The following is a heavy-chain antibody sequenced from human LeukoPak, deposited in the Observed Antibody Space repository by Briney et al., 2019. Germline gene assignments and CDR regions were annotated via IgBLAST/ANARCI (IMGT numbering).Heavy chain of an antibody. D-gene: IGHD3-10*01. J-gene: IGHJ4*02. CDR2: ISWNSVSI. CDR1: GFPFDDYA. CDR3: AKGPLTLVRGVTVYYFDF. V-gene: IGHV3-9*01. Sequence: PGGSLRLSCAASGFPFDDYAMHWVRQAPGKGLEWVSAISWNSVSIGYADSVRGRFTISRDNAKNSLYLQMNSLGTEDTALYYCAKGPLTLVRGVTVYYFDFWGQGTLVTVSS.